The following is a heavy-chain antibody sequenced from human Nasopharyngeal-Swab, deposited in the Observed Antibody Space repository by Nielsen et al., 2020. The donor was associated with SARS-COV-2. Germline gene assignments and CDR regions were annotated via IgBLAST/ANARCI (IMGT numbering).Heavy chain of an antibody. J-gene: IGHJ6*02. CDR2: ISCSSSYI. CDR1: GFTFNNYT. V-gene: IGHV3-21*01. D-gene: IGHD3-3*01. CDR3: ARDGLDYDFWSAYFMDV. Sequence: GESLKISCAASGFTFNNYTFNWVRQAPGKGLEWVSSISCSSSYIYYADSVKGRFTISRDNAKNSLYLQMNSLRAEDTAVYYCARDGLDYDFWSAYFMDVWGQGTTVTVSS.